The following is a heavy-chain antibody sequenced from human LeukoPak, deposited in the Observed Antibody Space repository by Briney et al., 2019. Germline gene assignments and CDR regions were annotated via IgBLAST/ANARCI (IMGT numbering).Heavy chain of an antibody. CDR3: ARDLPSLRDSTNY. J-gene: IGHJ4*02. CDR2: INPNSGGT. V-gene: IGHV1-2*02. D-gene: IGHD2-15*01. Sequence: ASVKVSCKASGYTVTGYYMHWVRQAPGQGLEWMGWINPNSGGTNYAQKFQGRVTMTRDTSISTAYMELSRLRSDDTAVYYCARDLPSLRDSTNYWGQGTLVTVSS. CDR1: GYTVTGYY.